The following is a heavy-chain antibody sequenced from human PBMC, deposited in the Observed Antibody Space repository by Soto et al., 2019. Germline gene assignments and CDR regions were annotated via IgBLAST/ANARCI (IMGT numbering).Heavy chain of an antibody. J-gene: IGHJ6*03. V-gene: IGHV1-8*01. Sequence: ASVKVYCKASGYTFTSYDINWVRQATGQGLEWMGWMNPNSGNTGYAQKFQGRVTMTRNTSISTAYMELSSLRSEDTAVYYCARGLRYFDWLPYYYYMDVWGKGNTVT. CDR2: MNPNSGNT. D-gene: IGHD3-9*01. CDR1: GYTFTSYD. CDR3: ARGLRYFDWLPYYYYMDV.